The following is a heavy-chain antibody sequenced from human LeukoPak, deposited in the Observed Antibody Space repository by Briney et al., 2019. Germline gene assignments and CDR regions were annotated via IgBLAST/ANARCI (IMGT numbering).Heavy chain of an antibody. CDR2: INHSGST. Sequence: SETLSLTCAVYGGSFSGYYWSWIRQPPGKGLEWMGEINHSGSTNYNPSLKSRVTISVDTSKNQFSLKLSSVTAADTAVYYCASRRGPGYCSGGSCYPDPHYGMDVWGQGTTVTVSS. J-gene: IGHJ6*02. D-gene: IGHD2-15*01. CDR3: ASRRGPGYCSGGSCYPDPHYGMDV. V-gene: IGHV4-34*01. CDR1: GGSFSGYY.